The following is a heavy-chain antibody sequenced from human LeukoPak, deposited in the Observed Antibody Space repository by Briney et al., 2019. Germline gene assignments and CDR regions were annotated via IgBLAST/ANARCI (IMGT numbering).Heavy chain of an antibody. CDR3: ARLELFGVVNYYYMDI. Sequence: ASVKVSCKPSGYTFTSYDINWVRQATGQGVEWMGWMNPNSGNTGYAQKFQGRVTMTRNTSISTAYMELSSLRSEDTAVYYCARLELFGVVNYYYMDIWGKGTTVTVSS. V-gene: IGHV1-8*01. CDR2: MNPNSGNT. J-gene: IGHJ6*03. CDR1: GYTFTSYD. D-gene: IGHD3-3*01.